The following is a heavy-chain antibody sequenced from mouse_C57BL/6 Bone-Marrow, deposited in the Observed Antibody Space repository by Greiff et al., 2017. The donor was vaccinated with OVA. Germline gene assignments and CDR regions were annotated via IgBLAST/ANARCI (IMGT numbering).Heavy chain of an antibody. J-gene: IGHJ2*01. CDR1: GYTFTSYW. CDR3: ARSPIHYDDDYCFDY. Sequence: QVQLQQPGAELVKPGASVKMSCKASGYTFTSYWITWVPQRPGQGLAWIGDIYPGSGSTNYNEKFKSKATLTVDTSSSTAYMQLSSLTSEDSEVDHCARSPIHYDDDYCFDYGGQGTTLTVSS. CDR2: IYPGSGST. V-gene: IGHV1-55*01. D-gene: IGHD2-4*01.